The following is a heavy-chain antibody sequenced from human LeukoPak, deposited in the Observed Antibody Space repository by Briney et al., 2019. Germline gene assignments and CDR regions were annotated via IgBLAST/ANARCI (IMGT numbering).Heavy chain of an antibody. D-gene: IGHD6-19*01. CDR2: IKQDGSEK. CDR1: GFTFSSYW. V-gene: IGHV3-7*01. J-gene: IGHJ4*02. CDR3: ARVLGPAGSLRAYYFDY. Sequence: GGSLRLSCAASGFTFSSYWMSWVRQAPGKGLEWVANIKQDGSEKYYVDSVKGRFTISRDNAKNSLYLQMNSLRAEDTAVYYCARVLGPAGSLRAYYFDYWGQGTLVTVSS.